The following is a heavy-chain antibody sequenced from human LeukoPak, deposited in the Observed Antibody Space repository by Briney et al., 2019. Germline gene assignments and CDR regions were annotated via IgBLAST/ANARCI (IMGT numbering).Heavy chain of an antibody. Sequence: PGRSLRLSCAASGVTFSNYGMNWVRQAPGKGLEWVAVISYDGSNKYYADSVKGRFTISRDNSKNTLYLQMNSLRAEDTAVYYCARVKALNDYWGQGTLVTVSS. CDR3: ARVKALNDY. V-gene: IGHV3-30*03. J-gene: IGHJ4*02. D-gene: IGHD3-16*02. CDR2: ISYDGSNK. CDR1: GVTFSNYG.